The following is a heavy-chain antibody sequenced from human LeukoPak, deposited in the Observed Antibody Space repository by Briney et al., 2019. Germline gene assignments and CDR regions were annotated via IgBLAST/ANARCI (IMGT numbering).Heavy chain of an antibody. D-gene: IGHD5-18*01. CDR3: ARGGDTAIDY. Sequence: SETLSLTCAVYGASFSGYYWSWIRQPPGKGLEWLGEINHSGSTNYNPSLKSRVTISVDTSKNQFSLKLSSVTAADTAVYYCARGGDTAIDYWGQGTLVTVSS. J-gene: IGHJ4*02. V-gene: IGHV4-34*01. CDR1: GASFSGYY. CDR2: INHSGST.